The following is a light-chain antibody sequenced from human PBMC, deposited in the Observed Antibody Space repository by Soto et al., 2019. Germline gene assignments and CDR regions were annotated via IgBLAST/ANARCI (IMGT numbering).Light chain of an antibody. CDR3: HVWDSSSDHYV. J-gene: IGLJ1*01. CDR2: DDS. Sequence: SYELTQPPSVSVAPGQTARITCGGNNIGGKSVHWYQQKPGQAPVLVVYDDSDRPSRIPDRFSGSNAGDTATLTIRRVEAGDEAAYYCHVWDSSSDHYVFGTGTKVTVL. V-gene: IGLV3-21*02. CDR1: NIGGKS.